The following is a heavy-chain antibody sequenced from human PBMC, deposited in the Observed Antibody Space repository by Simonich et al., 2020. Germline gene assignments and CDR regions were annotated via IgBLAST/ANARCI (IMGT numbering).Heavy chain of an antibody. D-gene: IGHD4-4*01. V-gene: IGHV3-74*01. Sequence: EVQLVESGGGLVQPGGSLRLSCAASGFTFSSYWMHWVRQAPGKGLGGGARINSDGSSTSYADSVKGLFTISRDNAKNTLDLQMNSLRAEDTAVYYCARDYSNYDAFDIWGQGTMVTVSS. CDR2: INSDGSST. CDR3: ARDYSNYDAFDI. J-gene: IGHJ3*02. CDR1: GFTFSSYW.